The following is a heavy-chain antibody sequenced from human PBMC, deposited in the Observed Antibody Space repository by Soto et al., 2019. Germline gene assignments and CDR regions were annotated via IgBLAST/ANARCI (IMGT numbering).Heavy chain of an antibody. J-gene: IGHJ4*02. V-gene: IGHV3-48*01. CDR2: ISSSSSTI. D-gene: IGHD6-13*01. CDR3: ARADSSWSGLVDY. Sequence: PGGSLRLSCAASGFTFSSYDMNWVRQAPGKGLEWVSYISSSSSTIYYPDSVKGRFTISRENAKNSLYLQMNSLRAGDTAVYYCARADSSWSGLVDYWGQGTLVTVSS. CDR1: GFTFSSYD.